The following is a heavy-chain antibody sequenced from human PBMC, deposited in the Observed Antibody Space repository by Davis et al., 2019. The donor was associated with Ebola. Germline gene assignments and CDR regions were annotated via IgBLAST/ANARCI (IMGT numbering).Heavy chain of an antibody. CDR1: GGSFSGYY. V-gene: IGHV4-34*01. Sequence: SETLSLTCAVYGGSFSGYYWSWIRQPPGKGLEWIGEINHSGSTNYNPSLKSRVTISVDTSKNQFSLKLSSVTAADTAAYYCARGTYRMDVWGQGTTVTVSS. J-gene: IGHJ6*02. CDR3: ARGTYRMDV. CDR2: INHSGST.